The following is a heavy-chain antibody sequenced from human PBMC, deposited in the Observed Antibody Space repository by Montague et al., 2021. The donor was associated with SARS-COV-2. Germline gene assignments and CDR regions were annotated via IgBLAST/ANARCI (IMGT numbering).Heavy chain of an antibody. CDR2: INHSGST. CDR1: GGSFSGYY. V-gene: IGHV4-34*01. Sequence: SETLSLTCAVYGGSFSGYYWSWIRQPPGKGLEWIGEINHSGSTKSNPSLKSRVTISVDTSKNQFSLKLSSVTVADTAVYYCAGGTKSVFTYYYDGSGYAGDYWGQGTLVTVSS. CDR3: AGGTKSVFTYYYDGSGYAGDY. D-gene: IGHD3-22*01. J-gene: IGHJ4*02.